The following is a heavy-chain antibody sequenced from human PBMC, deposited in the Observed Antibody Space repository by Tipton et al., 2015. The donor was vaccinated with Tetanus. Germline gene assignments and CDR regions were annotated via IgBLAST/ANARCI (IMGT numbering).Heavy chain of an antibody. CDR2: TYYRSKWYN. CDR3: VRDSGLGLDAFDI. V-gene: IGHV6-1*01. D-gene: IGHD3-16*01. Sequence: LVKPTQTLSLTCAISGDSVSSNTDAWNWIRQSPSRGLEWLGRTYYRSKWYNDYALSVKSRITINPDTSKNQFSLQLKAVTPEDTAMDYCVRDSGLGLDAFDIWGRGTMVTVSS. J-gene: IGHJ3*02. CDR1: GDSVSSNTDA.